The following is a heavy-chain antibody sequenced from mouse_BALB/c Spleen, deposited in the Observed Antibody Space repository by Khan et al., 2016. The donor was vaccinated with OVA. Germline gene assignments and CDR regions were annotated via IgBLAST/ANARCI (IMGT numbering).Heavy chain of an antibody. CDR3: ARYDYDYDGAFAY. V-gene: IGHV3-8*02. CDR1: GDSITSGY. CDR2: ISSSGST. J-gene: IGHJ3*01. D-gene: IGHD2-4*01. Sequence: VQLQQSGPSLVKPSQTLSLTCSVTGDSITSGYWNWIRKFPGNKLEYMGYISSSGSTYYNPSLKSRISITRDTSKNQYYLQLNSVTTEDTATYYCARYDYDYDGAFAYWGQGTLVTVSA.